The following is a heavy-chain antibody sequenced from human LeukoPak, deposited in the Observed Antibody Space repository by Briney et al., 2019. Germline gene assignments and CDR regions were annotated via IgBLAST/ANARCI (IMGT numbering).Heavy chain of an antibody. CDR1: GFTVSSNY. V-gene: IGHV3-66*01. CDR3: AGGSTYYYYYGMDV. D-gene: IGHD3-10*01. J-gene: IGHJ6*02. Sequence: GGSLRLSCAASGFTVSSNYMSWVRQAPGKGLEWVSVFYSGGSTYYADSVKGRFTISRDNSKNTLYLQMNSLRAEDTAVYYCAGGSTYYYYYGMDVWGQGTTVTVSS. CDR2: FYSGGST.